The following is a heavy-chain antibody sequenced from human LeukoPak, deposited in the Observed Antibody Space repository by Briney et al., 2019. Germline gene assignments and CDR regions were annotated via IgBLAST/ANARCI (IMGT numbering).Heavy chain of an antibody. D-gene: IGHD3-10*01. Sequence: GGSLRLSCAASGFTFNTSAMHWVRQAPGKGLEWVAVISYDGSNKYYAKVVKGRFTISRDNSKNTLYLQMNGLRHEDTAVYYCAKDPGDGIIWAPLYFDSWGQGTLGTVSS. J-gene: IGHJ4*02. V-gene: IGHV3-30*18. CDR2: ISYDGSNK. CDR1: GFTFNTSA. CDR3: AKDPGDGIIWAPLYFDS.